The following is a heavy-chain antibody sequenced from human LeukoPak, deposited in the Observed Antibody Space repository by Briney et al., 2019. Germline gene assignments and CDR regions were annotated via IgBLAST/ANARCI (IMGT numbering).Heavy chain of an antibody. V-gene: IGHV1-2*02. CDR2: INPNSGGT. CDR3: ARERNYDFWSGSLGWFDP. CDR1: GYTFTSYY. Sequence: ASVKFSCKASGYTFTSYYMHWVRQAPGQGLEWMGWINPNSGGTNYAQKFQGRVTMTRDTSISTAYMELSRLRSDDTAVYYCARERNYDFWSGSLGWFDPWGQGTLVTVSS. D-gene: IGHD3-3*01. J-gene: IGHJ5*02.